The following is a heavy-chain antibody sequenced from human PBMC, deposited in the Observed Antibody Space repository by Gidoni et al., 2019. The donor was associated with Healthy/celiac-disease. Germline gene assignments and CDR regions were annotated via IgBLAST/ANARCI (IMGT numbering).Heavy chain of an antibody. CDR1: GGSISSSNW. V-gene: IGHV4-4*02. CDR3: ARVVAYDSRSTIYYYYYGMDV. D-gene: IGHD6-13*01. Sequence: QVQLQESGPGLVKPSGTLSLTCAVSGGSISSSNWWSWVRQPPGKGLEWIGEIYHSGSTNYNPSLKSRVTISVDKSKNQFSLKLSSVTAADTAVYYCARVVAYDSRSTIYYYYYGMDVWGQGTTVTVSS. CDR2: IYHSGST. J-gene: IGHJ6*02.